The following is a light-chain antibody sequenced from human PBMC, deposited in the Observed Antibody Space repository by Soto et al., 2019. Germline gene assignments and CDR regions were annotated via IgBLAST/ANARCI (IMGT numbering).Light chain of an antibody. CDR3: QNCKSAVFA. J-gene: IGKJ3*01. CDR2: GAT. V-gene: IGKV1-27*01. CDR1: QDIESY. Sequence: DILMTQSRSSLSASVGDRVTITCRASQDIESYLAWYQQRPGKVPKLLIYGATTLQPGVPSRFSGSGSGTDFTLTISSLQPEDVATYYCQNCKSAVFAFGPGTKVDTK.